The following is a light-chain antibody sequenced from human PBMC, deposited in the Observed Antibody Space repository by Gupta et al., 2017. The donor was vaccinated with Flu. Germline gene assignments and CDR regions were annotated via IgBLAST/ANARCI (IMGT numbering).Light chain of an antibody. CDR2: RAS. CDR3: QQYNNWLRT. CDR1: QSVSSC. J-gene: IGKJ1*01. V-gene: IGKV3-15*01. Sequence: IVMPHPPATLSVSPGERATISCRASQSVSSCLAWYQQKPGQAPKLLIYRASSRESGIPARFSGSGSGTEFTLTISSLQSEDFAVYYCQQYNNWLRTFGQGTKVEIK.